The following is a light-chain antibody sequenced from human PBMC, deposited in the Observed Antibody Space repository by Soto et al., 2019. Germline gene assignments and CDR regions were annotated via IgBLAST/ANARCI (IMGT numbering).Light chain of an antibody. V-gene: IGKV1-5*03. Sequence: DIQMTQSPSTLSGSVGDRVTITFRASQTISSCLAWYHQKPGKAPKLLIYTASTLQSGVPSRFSGSGSGTEFTLTISSLQPDDFATYYCQHYFTYPEAFGQGTKVDIK. CDR1: QTISSC. CDR3: QHYFTYPEA. J-gene: IGKJ1*01. CDR2: TAS.